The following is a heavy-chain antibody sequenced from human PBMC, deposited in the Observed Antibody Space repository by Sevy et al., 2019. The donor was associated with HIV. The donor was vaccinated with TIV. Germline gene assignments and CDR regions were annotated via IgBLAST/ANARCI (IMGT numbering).Heavy chain of an antibody. CDR1: GGSFSSGDYF. CDR2: IYYSGTT. V-gene: IGHV4-30-4*01. CDR3: ARVLFGDSVGGYYGMDV. J-gene: IGHJ6*02. Sequence: SETLSLTCTVSGGSFSSGDYFWSWIRQPPGKGLEWIGCIYYSGTTFYNPSLKSRVTISIDPSRSQFSVRLNSMTAADTAVYYCARVLFGDSVGGYYGMDVWGQGTTVTVSS. D-gene: IGHD3-22*01.